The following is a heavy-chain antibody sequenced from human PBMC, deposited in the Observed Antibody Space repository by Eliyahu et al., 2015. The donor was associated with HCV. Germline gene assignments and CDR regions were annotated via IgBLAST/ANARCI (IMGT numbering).Heavy chain of an antibody. CDR3: TRYYDLLTDSTPSHN. J-gene: IGHJ4*02. V-gene: IGHV3-73*01. CDR1: GXXFSGXA. D-gene: IGHD3-9*01. CDR2: XRSKANNYAT. Sequence: VQLVESGGGLVXPGGSXKLSCAAXGXXFSGXAMPWVRQXSGKGLEWVGXXRSKANNYATATAASVKGRFTISRDDSKNTAYLQMNSLKIEDTAMYYCTRYYDLLTDSTPSHNWGQGTLVTVSS.